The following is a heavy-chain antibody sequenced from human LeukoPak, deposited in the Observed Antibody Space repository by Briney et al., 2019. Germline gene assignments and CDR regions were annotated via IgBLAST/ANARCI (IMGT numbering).Heavy chain of an antibody. CDR1: GGTFSIYA. CDR2: IIPIFGTA. J-gene: IGHJ4*02. Sequence: SVTVSCTASGGTFSIYAISWVRQAPGQGLEWMGGIIPIFGTANYAQKFQGRVTITADESTSTAYMELSSLRSEDTAVYYCARDLSQLYGFDYWGQGTLVTVSS. D-gene: IGHD5-18*01. V-gene: IGHV1-69*13. CDR3: ARDLSQLYGFDY.